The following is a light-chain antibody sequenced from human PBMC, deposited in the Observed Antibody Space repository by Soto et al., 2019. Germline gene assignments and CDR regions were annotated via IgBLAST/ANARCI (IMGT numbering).Light chain of an antibody. J-gene: IGKJ1*01. CDR1: QRVSSNY. V-gene: IGKV3-20*01. CDR2: DAS. Sequence: EIVLAQSPGTLSLSPGERATLSCRASQRVSSNYLAWYQQKPGQPPRLLIYDASSRATGIPDRFSGSGSGTDFTLTISSLEPEDFAVYYCQQYVGSPGTFGQGTKVEIK. CDR3: QQYVGSPGT.